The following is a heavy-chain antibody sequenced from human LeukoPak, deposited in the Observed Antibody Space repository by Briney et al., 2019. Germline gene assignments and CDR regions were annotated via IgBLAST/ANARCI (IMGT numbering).Heavy chain of an antibody. CDR3: ATAGAFYFQN. J-gene: IGHJ4*02. CDR1: GFTFSTTW. D-gene: IGHD1-1*01. CDR2: IDGDARTI. Sequence: GGSLRLSRAASGFTFSTTWVHWVRQAPGQGLVWVSRIDGDARTIDYADSVKGRFIISRDNAKNTLYLQMNSLRPEDTAVYYCATAGAFYFQNWGQGTLVTVSS. V-gene: IGHV3-74*01.